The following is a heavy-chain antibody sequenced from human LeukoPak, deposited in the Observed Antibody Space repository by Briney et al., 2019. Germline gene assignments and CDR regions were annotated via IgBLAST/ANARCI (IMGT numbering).Heavy chain of an antibody. CDR1: GYTFTSYA. V-gene: IGHV1-3*01. CDR2: INAGNGNT. J-gene: IGHJ4*02. D-gene: IGHD2-8*01. CDR3: ARLRYCTNGVCYAGFDY. Sequence: ASVKVSCMASGYTFTSYAMHWVRQAPGQRLEWMGWINAGNGNTKYSQKFQGRVTITRDTSADTAYMELSSLRSEDTAVYYCARLRYCTNGVCYAGFDYWGQGTLVTVSS.